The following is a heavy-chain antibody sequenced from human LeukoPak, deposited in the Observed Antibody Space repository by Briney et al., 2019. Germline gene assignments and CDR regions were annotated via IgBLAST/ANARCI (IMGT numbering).Heavy chain of an antibody. D-gene: IGHD3-22*01. Sequence: GRSLRLSCAASGFTFSSYGMHWVRQAPGKGLEWVAVIWYDGSNKYYADSVKGRFTISRDNSKNTLYLQMNSLRAEDTAVYYCARVPSYYYDSNGYFDYWGQGTLVTVSS. V-gene: IGHV3-33*01. J-gene: IGHJ4*02. CDR1: GFTFSSYG. CDR3: ARVPSYYYDSNGYFDY. CDR2: IWYDGSNK.